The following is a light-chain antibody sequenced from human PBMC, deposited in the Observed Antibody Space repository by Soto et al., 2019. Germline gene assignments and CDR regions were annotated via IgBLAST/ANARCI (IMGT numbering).Light chain of an antibody. CDR2: EVS. V-gene: IGLV2-8*01. CDR3: SSYTAANTYV. Sequence: QSVLTQPPSASGSPGQSVTISCTGTSSDVGGYNYVSWYQQHPGKAPKLMIYEVSNRPSGVSHRFSGSKSGNTASLTISGLQAEDEADYYCSSYTAANTYVFGTGTKLTVL. CDR1: SSDVGGYNY. J-gene: IGLJ1*01.